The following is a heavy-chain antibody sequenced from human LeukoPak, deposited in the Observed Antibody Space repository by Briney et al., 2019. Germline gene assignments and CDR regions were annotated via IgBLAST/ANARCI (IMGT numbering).Heavy chain of an antibody. V-gene: IGHV4-4*08. Sequence: PSETLSLTCTVPGGSISSYYWSWIRQPPGKGLEWIGYIYTSGSTNYNPSLKSRVTMSVDTSKNQFSLKLSSVTAADTAVYYCARDGGHGYPNFDYWGQGTLVTVSS. CDR1: GGSISSYY. J-gene: IGHJ4*02. D-gene: IGHD5-18*01. CDR3: ARDGGHGYPNFDY. CDR2: IYTSGST.